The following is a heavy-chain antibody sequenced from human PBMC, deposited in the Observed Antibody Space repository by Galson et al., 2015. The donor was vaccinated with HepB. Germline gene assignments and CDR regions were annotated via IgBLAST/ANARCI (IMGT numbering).Heavy chain of an antibody. CDR3: AKDRNTVTTGGFDY. D-gene: IGHD4-17*01. J-gene: IGHJ4*02. V-gene: IGHV3-30*18. CDR1: GFTFSSYG. Sequence: SLRLSCAASGFTFSSYGMHWVRQAPGKGLEWVAVISYDGSNKYYADSVKGRFTISRDNSKNTLYLQMNSLRAEDTAVYYCAKDRNTVTTGGFDYWGQGTLVTVSS. CDR2: ISYDGSNK.